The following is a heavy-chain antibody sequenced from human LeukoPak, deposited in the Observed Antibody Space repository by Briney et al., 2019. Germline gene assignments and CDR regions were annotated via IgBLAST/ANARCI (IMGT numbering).Heavy chain of an antibody. Sequence: GRSLRLSCAASGFTFSSYGLHWVRQAPGKGLEWVAFMSSDGSKKYYADSVRGRFTISRDNSKSTLFLQMNSLRPDDTAVYFCAKDWSETVVVTAYFDFWGQGTLVTVSS. CDR3: AKDWSETVVVTAYFDF. CDR2: MSSDGSKK. D-gene: IGHD2-21*02. V-gene: IGHV3-30*18. J-gene: IGHJ4*02. CDR1: GFTFSSYG.